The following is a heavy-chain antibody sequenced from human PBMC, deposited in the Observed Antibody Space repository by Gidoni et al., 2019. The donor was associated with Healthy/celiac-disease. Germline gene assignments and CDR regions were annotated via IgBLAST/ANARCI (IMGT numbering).Heavy chain of an antibody. CDR3: ARDYGVSTALCDY. D-gene: IGHD4-4*01. Sequence: QVQLVESVGGVVQPVRSLRRSCAAFGFTFSRYGMHWVRQAPGKGLEWVAVIWYDGSNKYYADSVKGRFTISRDNSKNTLYLQMNSLRAEDTAVYYCARDYGVSTALCDYWGQGTLVTVAS. V-gene: IGHV3-33*01. CDR1: GFTFSRYG. J-gene: IGHJ4*02. CDR2: IWYDGSNK.